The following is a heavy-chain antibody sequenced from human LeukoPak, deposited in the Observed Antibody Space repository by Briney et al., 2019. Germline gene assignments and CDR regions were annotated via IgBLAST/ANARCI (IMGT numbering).Heavy chain of an antibody. V-gene: IGHV1-8*01. CDR3: ARVYYDFWSGYSNYDF. CDR1: GYTFTSYD. J-gene: IGHJ4*02. Sequence: GAPVKVPCKASGYTFTSYDINWVRQATGQGLEWMGWMNPNSGNTGYAQKFQGRVTMTRNTSISTAYMELRGLRSDDTAVYYCARVYYDFWSGYSNYDFWGQGTLVTISS. D-gene: IGHD3-3*01. CDR2: MNPNSGNT.